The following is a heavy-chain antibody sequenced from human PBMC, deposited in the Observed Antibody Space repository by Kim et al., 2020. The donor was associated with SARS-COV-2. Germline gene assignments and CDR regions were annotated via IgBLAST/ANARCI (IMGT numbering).Heavy chain of an antibody. V-gene: IGHV3-13*01. CDR3: ARDHYDILTGYWYGMDV. Sequence: KRRFTISRENAKNSLYLQMNSLRAGDTAVYYCARDHYDILTGYWYGMDVWGQGTTVTVSS. D-gene: IGHD3-9*01. J-gene: IGHJ6*02.